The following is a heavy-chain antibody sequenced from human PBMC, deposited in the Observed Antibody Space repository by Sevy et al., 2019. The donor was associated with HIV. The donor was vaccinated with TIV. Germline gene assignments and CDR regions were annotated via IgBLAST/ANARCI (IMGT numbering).Heavy chain of an antibody. CDR2: INPNSGGT. V-gene: IGHV1-2*02. J-gene: IGHJ4*02. CDR1: GYTFTGYY. Sequence: ASVKVSYKASGYTFTGYYMHWMRQAPGLGLEWMGWINPNSGGTKYAQKFQGRVTMTRDTSISTAYMELSRLKSDDTAVYYCTRGPSGFSGSDLAYWGQGTLVTVSS. CDR3: TRGPSGFSGSDLAY. D-gene: IGHD3-22*01.